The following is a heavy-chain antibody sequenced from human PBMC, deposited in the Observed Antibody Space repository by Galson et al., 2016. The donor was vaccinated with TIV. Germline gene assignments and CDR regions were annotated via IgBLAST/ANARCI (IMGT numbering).Heavy chain of an antibody. CDR3: VREVLVGPGVKMGMRAFDI. V-gene: IGHV3-9*01. CDR1: GFTFDEYT. CDR2: ISWNSGDI. D-gene: IGHD2-15*01. J-gene: IGHJ3*02. Sequence: SLRLSCAASGFTFDEYTIHWVRQAPGKGLEWVSGISWNSGDIAYADSVKGRFTISRDNAKNTLYLQMNSLRDDDTAVYHCVREVLVGPGVKMGMRAFDIWGRGTTVTVSS.